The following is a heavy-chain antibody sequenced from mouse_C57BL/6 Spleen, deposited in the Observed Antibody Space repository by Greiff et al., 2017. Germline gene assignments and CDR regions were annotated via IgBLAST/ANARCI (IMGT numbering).Heavy chain of an antibody. D-gene: IGHD3-2*02. J-gene: IGHJ4*01. Sequence: QVQLQQSGAELVRPGTSVKVSCKASGYAFTNYLIEWVKQRPGQGLEWIGVINPGSGGTNYNEKFKGKATLTADKSSSTAYMQLSSLTSEDSAVXFCARRGDSSGPLYAMDYWGQGTSVTVSS. CDR3: ARRGDSSGPLYAMDY. V-gene: IGHV1-54*01. CDR1: GYAFTNYL. CDR2: INPGSGGT.